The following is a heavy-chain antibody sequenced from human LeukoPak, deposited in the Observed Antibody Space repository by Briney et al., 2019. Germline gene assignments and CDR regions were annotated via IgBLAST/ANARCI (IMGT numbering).Heavy chain of an antibody. CDR2: ISYEAKNK. D-gene: IGHD3-22*01. CDR3: AKEATMRVGTYFDF. V-gene: IGHV3-30*04. Sequence: GGSLRLSCAASGFTFSSYAMSWVRQAPGKGLEWVAVISYEAKNKYYADSVKGRFTISRDNTWNILYLQMDSLRVEDTAIYYCAKEATMRVGTYFDFWGQGALVTVSS. CDR1: GFTFSSYA. J-gene: IGHJ4*02.